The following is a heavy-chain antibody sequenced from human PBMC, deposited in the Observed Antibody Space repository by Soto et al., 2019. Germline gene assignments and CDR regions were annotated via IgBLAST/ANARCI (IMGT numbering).Heavy chain of an antibody. CDR1: GGSIISNYW. V-gene: IGHV4-38-2*01. D-gene: IGHD6-13*01. CDR2: IYHSGTT. J-gene: IGHJ4*02. CDR3: ASRLLAAAGQLFDY. Sequence: SETLSLTCAVSGGSIISNYWWAWIRQSPGEGLVWIGSIYHSGTTYYNPSLESRVIISVDTSKNRFSLRLTSVTAADTAVYYCASRLLAAAGQLFDYWGQGTLVTASS.